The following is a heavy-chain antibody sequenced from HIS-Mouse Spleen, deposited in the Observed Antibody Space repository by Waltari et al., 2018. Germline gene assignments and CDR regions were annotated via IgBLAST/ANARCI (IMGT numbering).Heavy chain of an antibody. CDR1: VGSFSGYY. J-gene: IGHJ3*02. D-gene: IGHD1-26*01. CDR3: ARGYSGSYHDAFDI. Sequence: QVQLQQWGAGLLKPSETLSLTCAVYVGSFSGYYWRWIRQPPGKGLEWIGEINHSGSTNYNPSLKSRVTISVDTSKNQFSLKLSSVTAADTAVYYCARGYSGSYHDAFDIWGQGTMVTVSS. CDR2: INHSGST. V-gene: IGHV4-34*01.